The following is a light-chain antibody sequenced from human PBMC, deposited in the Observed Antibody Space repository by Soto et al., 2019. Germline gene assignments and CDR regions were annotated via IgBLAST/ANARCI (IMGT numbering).Light chain of an antibody. Sequence: QSALTQPASVSGSPGQSITISCTGTSSDVGGYNYVSWYQQPPGKAPKLMNYDVSNRHSRVSNRFSGSKSGTTASLTISGLQAEDEDDYYCGSYTSSSTPEVFGGGTKVTVL. J-gene: IGLJ2*01. V-gene: IGLV2-14*01. CDR1: SSDVGGYNY. CDR3: GSYTSSSTPEV. CDR2: DVS.